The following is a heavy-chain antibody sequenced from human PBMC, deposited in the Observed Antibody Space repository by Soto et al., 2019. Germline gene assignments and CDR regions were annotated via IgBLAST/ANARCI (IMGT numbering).Heavy chain of an antibody. V-gene: IGHV3-73*01. Sequence: EVQRVESGGGLVQPGGSLKLSCAASGFTFSGSAMHWVRQASGKGLEWVGRIRSKANSYATAYAASVKGRFTISRDDSKNTAYLQMNSLKTEDTAVYYCTRRACSGGSCYSAYWGQGTLVTVSS. J-gene: IGHJ4*02. CDR1: GFTFSGSA. CDR2: IRSKANSYAT. D-gene: IGHD2-15*01. CDR3: TRRACSGGSCYSAY.